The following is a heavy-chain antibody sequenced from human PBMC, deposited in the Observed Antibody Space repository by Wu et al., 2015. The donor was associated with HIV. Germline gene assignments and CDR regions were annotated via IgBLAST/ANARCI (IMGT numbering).Heavy chain of an antibody. Sequence: QVQLVQSGAEVKKPGSSVKVSCKASGGTFSSYAISWVRQAPGQGLEWMGGIIPIFGTANYAQKFQGRVTITADESTSTAYMELSSLRSEDTAAYYCARGTYYYDSSGYAYFDYWGQGTLVTVSS. J-gene: IGHJ4*02. CDR1: GGTFSSYA. CDR2: IIPIFGTA. D-gene: IGHD3-22*01. CDR3: ARGTYYYDSSGYAYFDY. V-gene: IGHV1-69*12.